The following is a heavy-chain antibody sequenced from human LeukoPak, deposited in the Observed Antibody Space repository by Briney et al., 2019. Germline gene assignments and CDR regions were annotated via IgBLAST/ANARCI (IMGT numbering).Heavy chain of an antibody. CDR2: ISYDGSNK. J-gene: IGHJ4*02. CDR3: ASSFRKNLDY. Sequence: PGRSLRLSRAASGFTFSSYAMHWVRQAPGKGLEWVAVISYDGSNKYYADSVKGRFTISRDNSKNTLYLQMNSLRAEDTAVYYCASSFRKNLDYWGQGTLVTVSS. V-gene: IGHV3-30-3*01. CDR1: GFTFSSYA. D-gene: IGHD1-14*01.